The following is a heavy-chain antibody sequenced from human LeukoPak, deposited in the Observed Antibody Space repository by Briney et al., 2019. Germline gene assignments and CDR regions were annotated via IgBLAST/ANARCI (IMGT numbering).Heavy chain of an antibody. CDR3: ATLVAATAHFDY. D-gene: IGHD2-21*02. CDR1: GFTVSGNY. J-gene: IGHJ4*02. V-gene: IGHV3-53*01. Sequence: GGSLRLSCAASGFTVSGNYMTWVRQAPGKGLAWVSVIYSDGSTYYADSVKGRFTLSRDYSMNTLNLQMHSLIAEDTGVYYCATLVAATAHFDYWGQGTPVTVSS. CDR2: IYSDGST.